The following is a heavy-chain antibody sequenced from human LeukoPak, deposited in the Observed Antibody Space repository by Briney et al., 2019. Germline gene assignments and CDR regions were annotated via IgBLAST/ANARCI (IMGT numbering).Heavy chain of an antibody. Sequence: SETLSLTCAVYGGSFSGYYWSWIRQPPGKGLEWIGEINHSGSTNYNPSLKSRVTISVDTSKNQFSLKLSSVTAADTAVYYCARAMYSSSCYLETVYYYYYMDVWGKGTTVTVSS. CDR1: GGSFSGYY. D-gene: IGHD6-13*01. CDR2: INHSGST. CDR3: ARAMYSSSCYLETVYYYYYMDV. V-gene: IGHV4-34*01. J-gene: IGHJ6*03.